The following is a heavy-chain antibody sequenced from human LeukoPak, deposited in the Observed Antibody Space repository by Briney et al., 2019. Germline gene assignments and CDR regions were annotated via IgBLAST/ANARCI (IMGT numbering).Heavy chain of an antibody. J-gene: IGHJ2*01. V-gene: IGHV4-30-2*01. D-gene: IGHD2-2*01. CDR3: ARSVPAAWYFDL. Sequence: PSETLSLTCTVAGGSISSGGYYWSWIRQPPGKGREWIGYIYHSGSTYYNPSLKSRVTISVDRSKIQFSLKLGSVTAADTAVYYCARSVPAAWYFDLWGRGTLVTVSS. CDR1: GGSISSGGYY. CDR2: IYHSGST.